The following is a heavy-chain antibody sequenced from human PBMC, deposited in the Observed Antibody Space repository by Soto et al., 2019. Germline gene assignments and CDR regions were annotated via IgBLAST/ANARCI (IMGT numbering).Heavy chain of an antibody. V-gene: IGHV4-34*01. D-gene: IGHD4-4*01. CDR1: GGAFRGNY. Sequence: SEALSLTCAVPGGAFRGNYWTWIRQPPGKGLEWIGEISQSGNTNYHPSLKSRVTISVDTSKNQFSLNLSSVTAADTADYYCARGHLPGGNSFYFDYWGQGSRVTVSS. J-gene: IGHJ4*02. CDR2: ISQSGNT. CDR3: ARGHLPGGNSFYFDY.